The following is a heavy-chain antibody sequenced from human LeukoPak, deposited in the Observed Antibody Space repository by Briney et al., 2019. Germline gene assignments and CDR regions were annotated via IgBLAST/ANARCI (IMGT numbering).Heavy chain of an antibody. J-gene: IGHJ4*02. Sequence: ASVKVSCKASGYTFTSYVINWVRQAPGQGLEWMGWISGYNANTIYAQNLQGRVTMTTDTSTNTAYMELRSLRSDDTAVYYCARNLEPGSYSPFDCWGQGTLVTVSS. D-gene: IGHD1-26*01. CDR1: GYTFTSYV. V-gene: IGHV1-18*01. CDR2: ISGYNANT. CDR3: ARNLEPGSYSPFDC.